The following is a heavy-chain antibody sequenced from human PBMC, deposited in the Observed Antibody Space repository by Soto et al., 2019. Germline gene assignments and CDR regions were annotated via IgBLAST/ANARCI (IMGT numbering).Heavy chain of an antibody. D-gene: IGHD4-17*01. J-gene: IGHJ3*02. CDR2: IYYSGST. V-gene: IGHV4-59*01. CDR1: GGSISSYY. CDR3: ARDRPDYGAFDI. Sequence: PSETLSLTCTVSGGSISSYYWSWIRQPPGKGLEWIGYIYYSGSTNYNPSLKSRVTISVDTSKNQFSLKLSSVTAADTAVYYCARDRPDYGAFDIWGQGTMVTVSS.